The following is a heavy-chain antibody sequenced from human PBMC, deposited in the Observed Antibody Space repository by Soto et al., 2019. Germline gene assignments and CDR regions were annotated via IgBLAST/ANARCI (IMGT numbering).Heavy chain of an antibody. D-gene: IGHD2-15*01. CDR3: GKVRSSVFVDASNY. CDR2: ITYSGDSV. V-gene: IGHV3-23*01. J-gene: IGHJ4*02. Sequence: GGSLRLSCAASGFTFNTYAMTWVRQAPGKGLEWVSGITYSGDSVSYADSLKGRFTIPKDNSKNRSYLQMNSMRVQDTASYYCGKVRSSVFVDASNYWGQGPMVTVSS. CDR1: GFTFNTYA.